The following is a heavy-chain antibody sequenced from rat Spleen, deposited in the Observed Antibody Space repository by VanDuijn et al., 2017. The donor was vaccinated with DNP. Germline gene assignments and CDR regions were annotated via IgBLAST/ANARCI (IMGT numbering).Heavy chain of an antibody. V-gene: IGHV5-22*01. CDR1: GFTFSDYY. J-gene: IGHJ2*01. Sequence: EVQLVESGGGLVQPGRSLKLSCAASGFTFSDYYMAWVRQAPTKGLEWVAYISYDGGSTYYGDSVKGRFTISRDNAKSTLYLQMNSLRSEDTATYYCARPDYWGQGVVVTVSS. CDR2: ISYDGGST. CDR3: ARPDY.